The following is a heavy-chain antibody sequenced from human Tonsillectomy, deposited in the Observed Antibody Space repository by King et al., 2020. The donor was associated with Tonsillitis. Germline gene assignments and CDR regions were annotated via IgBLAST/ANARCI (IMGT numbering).Heavy chain of an antibody. CDR2: ISISNSTI. Sequence: VKLVESGGGLVQPGGSLRLSGAASGFTFSSYSMNWVRQTPGKGLEWGSYISISNSTIYYADSVKGRFTISRDNAKNSLYLQMNSLRDEDTAVYYCARGGNYGGNSWGQGTLVTVSS. CDR3: ARGGNYGGNS. J-gene: IGHJ4*02. CDR1: GFTFSSYS. V-gene: IGHV3-48*02. D-gene: IGHD4-23*01.